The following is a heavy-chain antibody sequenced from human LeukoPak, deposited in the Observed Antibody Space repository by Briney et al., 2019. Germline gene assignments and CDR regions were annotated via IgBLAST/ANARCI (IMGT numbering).Heavy chain of an antibody. V-gene: IGHV4-61*01. CDR3: ARHGVVVVAGFDY. D-gene: IGHD2-15*01. J-gene: IGHJ4*02. CDR1: GGSVSSGSYY. Sequence: SETLSLTCTVSGGSVSSGSYYWSWIRQPPGKGLEWIGYIYYSGSTNYNPSLKSRVTISVDTSKNQFSLKLSSVTAADTAVYYCARHGVVVVAGFDYWGQGTLVTVSS. CDR2: IYYSGST.